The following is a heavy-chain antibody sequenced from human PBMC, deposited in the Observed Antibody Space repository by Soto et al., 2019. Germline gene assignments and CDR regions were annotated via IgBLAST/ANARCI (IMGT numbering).Heavy chain of an antibody. CDR3: ARLNGYCISTNCHGYYGMDV. Sequence: SETLSLTCTASGDSVSTNSYSWGWIRQSPGKGLEWIGTIYSSENTYYNPSLLSRVTISVDTSKNEFSLRLSSVTAADTAVYYCARLNGYCISTNCHGYYGMDVWGQGTTVTVS. D-gene: IGHD2-2*03. CDR2: IYSSENT. CDR1: GDSVSTNSYS. V-gene: IGHV4-39*01. J-gene: IGHJ6*02.